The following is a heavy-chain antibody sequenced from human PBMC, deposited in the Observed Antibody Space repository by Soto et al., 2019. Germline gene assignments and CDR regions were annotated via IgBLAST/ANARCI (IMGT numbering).Heavy chain of an antibody. CDR3: ARSKRMDV. V-gene: IGHV4-59*01. CDR1: GGSIENYY. CDR2: VYYSGST. Sequence: SETLSLTCTVSGGSIENYYWSWIRQPPGRGLEWIGCVYYSGSTNYNPSLESRVTISVDMSKNQFSLKLTSVTAADTAVYYCARSKRMDVWGQGTPVTVSS. J-gene: IGHJ6*02.